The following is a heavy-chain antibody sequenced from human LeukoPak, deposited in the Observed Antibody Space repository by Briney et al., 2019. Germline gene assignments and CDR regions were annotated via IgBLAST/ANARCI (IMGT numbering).Heavy chain of an antibody. Sequence: PSETLSLTCAVYGGSFSGYYWSWIRQPPGKGLEWIGEINHSGSTNYNPSLKSRVTISVDTSKNQFSLKLSSVTAADTAVYYCARRRWFGEFKDWGQGTLVTVSS. J-gene: IGHJ4*02. CDR1: GGSFSGYY. V-gene: IGHV4-34*01. CDR3: ARRRWFGEFKD. D-gene: IGHD3-10*01. CDR2: INHSGST.